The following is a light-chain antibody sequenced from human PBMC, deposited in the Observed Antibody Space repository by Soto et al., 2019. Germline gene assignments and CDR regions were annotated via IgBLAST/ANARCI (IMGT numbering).Light chain of an antibody. V-gene: IGKV1-39*01. J-gene: IGKJ2*01. CDR3: QQSYTTVYS. CDR1: QSISSY. CDR2: DAS. Sequence: DIQMTQSPSSLSASVGDRVTITCRASQSISSYLNGYQQKPGKAPKLLIYDASTLQSGVPSRFSGLGSGTDFALTITSLQPDDSATYYCQQSYTTVYSFGQGTKVDIK.